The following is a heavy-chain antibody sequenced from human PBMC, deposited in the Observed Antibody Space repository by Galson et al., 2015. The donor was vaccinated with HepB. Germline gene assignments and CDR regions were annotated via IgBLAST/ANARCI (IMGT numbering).Heavy chain of an antibody. D-gene: IGHD3-10*01. CDR3: ARVGRGTRITMVRGEDY. CDR2: ISSSSSYT. J-gene: IGHJ4*02. V-gene: IGHV3-11*06. CDR1: GFTFSDYY. Sequence: SLRLSCAASGFTFSDYYMSWIRQAPGKGLEWVSYISSSSSYTNYADSVKGRFTISRDNAKNSLYLQMNSLRAEDTAVYYCARVGRGTRITMVRGEDYWGQGTLVTVSS.